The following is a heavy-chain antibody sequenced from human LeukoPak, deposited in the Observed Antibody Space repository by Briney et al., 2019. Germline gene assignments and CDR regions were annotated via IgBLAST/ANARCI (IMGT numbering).Heavy chain of an antibody. D-gene: IGHD3-16*01. CDR3: ARRLGGYKAFDY. CDR1: GFTFSSYA. V-gene: IGHV3-23*01. Sequence: GGSLRLSCAASGFTFSSYAMSWVRQAPGKGLEWVSAISGNGGGTYYADSVRGRLTISRDNSKNTMYLQIHSLSAEDTAVYYCARRLGGYKAFDYWGQGTLVTVSS. CDR2: ISGNGGGT. J-gene: IGHJ4*02.